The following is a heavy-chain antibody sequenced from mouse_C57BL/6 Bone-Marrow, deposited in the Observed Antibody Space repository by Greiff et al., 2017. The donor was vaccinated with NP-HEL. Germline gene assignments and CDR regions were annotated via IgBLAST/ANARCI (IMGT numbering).Heavy chain of an antibody. V-gene: IGHV1-50*01. CDR3: AREMEY. Sequence: QVQLQQPGAELVKPGASVKLSCKASGYTFTSYWMQWVKQRPGQGLEWIGEIDPSDSYTNYNQKFKGKATLTVDTSSSTAYMQLSSLTSEDSAVYYCAREMEYWGQGTSVTVSS. CDR1: GYTFTSYW. J-gene: IGHJ4*01. CDR2: IDPSDSYT.